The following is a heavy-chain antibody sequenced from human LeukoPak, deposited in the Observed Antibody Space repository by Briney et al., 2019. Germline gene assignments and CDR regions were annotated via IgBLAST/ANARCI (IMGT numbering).Heavy chain of an antibody. CDR2: IYYSGST. CDR3: ARLRASYRWAFDI. V-gene: IGHV4-39*01. D-gene: IGHD4-23*01. CDR1: GGSISSSSYY. J-gene: IGHJ3*02. Sequence: PSETLSLTCTVSGGSISSSSYYWGWIRQPPGKGLEWIGSIYYSGSTYYNPSLKSRVTISVDTSKNQFSLKLSSVTAADTAVYYCARLRASYRWAFDIWGQGTMVTVSS.